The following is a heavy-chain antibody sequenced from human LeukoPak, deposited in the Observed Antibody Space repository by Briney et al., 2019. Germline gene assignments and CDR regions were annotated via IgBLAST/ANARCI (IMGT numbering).Heavy chain of an antibody. CDR3: ARGTYYDILTGYYSYHDY. J-gene: IGHJ4*02. D-gene: IGHD3-9*01. CDR2: ISSSGSTI. Sequence: GGSLRLSCAASGFTFSSFERTWVRQAPGRGLEWVSYISSSGSTIYYADSVNGGIIISKDNTKNSLFMQMYSLSAEDTAVYYCARGTYYDILTGYYSYHDYWGQGTLVTVPS. V-gene: IGHV3-48*03. CDR1: GFTFSSFE.